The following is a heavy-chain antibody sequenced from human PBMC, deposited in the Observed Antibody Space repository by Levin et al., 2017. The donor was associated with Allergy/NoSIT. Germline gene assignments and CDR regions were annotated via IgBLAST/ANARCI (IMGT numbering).Heavy chain of an antibody. CDR1: GYSFTSYW. D-gene: IGHD2-15*01. J-gene: IGHJ3*02. Sequence: HGESLKISCKGSGYSFTSYWIGWVRQMPGKGLEWMGIIYPGDSDTRYSPSFQGQVTISADKSISTAYLQWSSLKASDTAMYYCAAIDVVVVAAGGGGAFDIWGQGTMVTVSS. V-gene: IGHV5-51*01. CDR2: IYPGDSDT. CDR3: AAIDVVVVAAGGGGAFDI.